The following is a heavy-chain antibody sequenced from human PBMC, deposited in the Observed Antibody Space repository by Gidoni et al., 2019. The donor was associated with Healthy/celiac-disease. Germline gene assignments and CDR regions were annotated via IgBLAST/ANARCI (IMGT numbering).Heavy chain of an antibody. J-gene: IGHJ4*02. CDR2: SIPIFGTA. CDR1: GGTFSSYA. D-gene: IGHD2-2*01. Sequence: QVQLVQSGAAVTKPGSSVQVSCKASGGTFSSYALSSVRRAPGQGLEWMGGSIPIFGTANYAQKFQGRVTITADESTSTAYMELSSLRSEDTAVYYCAVEHCSSTSCRPFDYWGQGTLVTVSS. CDR3: AVEHCSSTSCRPFDY. V-gene: IGHV1-69*01.